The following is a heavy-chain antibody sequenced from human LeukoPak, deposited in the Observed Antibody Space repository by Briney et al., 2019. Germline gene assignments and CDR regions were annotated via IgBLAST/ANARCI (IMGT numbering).Heavy chain of an antibody. D-gene: IGHD6-19*01. J-gene: IGHJ4*02. CDR1: GGSINSHY. CDR3: ARGAGWYNY. Sequence: SETLSLTCTVSGGSINSHYWSWLRQPPGEGPEWIGYIYYSGNTNYNPSLKSRVTISIDTSKKQFSLRLSSVTAADMAVYYCARGAGWYNYWGQGTLVTVSS. CDR2: IYYSGNT. V-gene: IGHV4-59*11.